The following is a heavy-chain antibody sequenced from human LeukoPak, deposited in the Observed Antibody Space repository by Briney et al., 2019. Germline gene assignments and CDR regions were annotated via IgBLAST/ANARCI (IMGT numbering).Heavy chain of an antibody. D-gene: IGHD4-17*01. V-gene: IGHV4-59*01. CDR3: AREDPQTTVPEGMDV. CDR1: GGSISYYY. CDR2: IYYSGTT. Sequence: PSETLSLTCTVSGGSISYYYWSWIRQSPGKGREWIGYIYYSGTTNYNPSLKSRVTISVDTSKNQFSLQLRSVTAADTAVYYCAREDPQTTVPEGMDVWGQGTTVTVSS. J-gene: IGHJ6*02.